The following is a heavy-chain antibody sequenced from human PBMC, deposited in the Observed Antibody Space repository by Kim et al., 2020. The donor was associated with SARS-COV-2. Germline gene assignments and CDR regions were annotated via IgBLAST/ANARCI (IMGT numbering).Heavy chain of an antibody. CDR3: ARETNYDILTGYLYAFDI. D-gene: IGHD3-9*01. J-gene: IGHJ3*02. V-gene: IGHV1-3*01. Sequence: QGRVTITRDTSASTAYMELSSLRSEDTAVYYCARETNYDILTGYLYAFDIWGQGTMVTVSS.